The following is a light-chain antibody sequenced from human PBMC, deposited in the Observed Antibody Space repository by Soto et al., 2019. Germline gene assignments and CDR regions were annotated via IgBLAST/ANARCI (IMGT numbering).Light chain of an antibody. V-gene: IGKV3-11*01. CDR1: QSVSTY. CDR3: QQRSNWPRA. CDR2: DAS. Sequence: EIVLTQSPATLSLSPGERPTLSCRASQSVSTYLAWFQHKPGQAPRLLIYDASSRATGIPARFSGSGSGTDFTLTISSLEPEDFAVYYCQQRSNWPRAFGPGTKVEIK. J-gene: IGKJ1*01.